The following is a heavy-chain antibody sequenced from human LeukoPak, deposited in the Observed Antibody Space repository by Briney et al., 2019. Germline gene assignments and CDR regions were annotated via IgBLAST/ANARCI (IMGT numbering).Heavy chain of an antibody. CDR2: IYHSGST. CDR3: ARKNDYGDYLSFDY. CDR1: GYSISNGYY. J-gene: IGHJ4*02. D-gene: IGHD4-17*01. V-gene: IGHV4-38-2*01. Sequence: SETLSLTCVVSGYSISNGYYWGWIRQPPGKGLEFIGKIYHSGSTYYNPSLKSRVTISVDTSNNQFSLKLSSVTAADTAVYYCARKNDYGDYLSFDYWGQGTLVTVSS.